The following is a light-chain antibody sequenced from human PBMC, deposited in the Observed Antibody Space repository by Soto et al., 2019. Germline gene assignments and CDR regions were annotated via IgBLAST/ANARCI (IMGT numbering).Light chain of an antibody. CDR3: QSYDSSLSVV. Sequence: QSVLTQAPSVSGAPGQRVTIPCTGSSSNIGAGYDVHWYQQVPGTAPKLLIYDNINRPSGVPDRFSGSKSGTSASLAITGLQSEDEADYYCQSYDSSLSVVFGGGTKLTVL. CDR1: SSNIGAGYD. J-gene: IGLJ2*01. V-gene: IGLV1-40*01. CDR2: DNI.